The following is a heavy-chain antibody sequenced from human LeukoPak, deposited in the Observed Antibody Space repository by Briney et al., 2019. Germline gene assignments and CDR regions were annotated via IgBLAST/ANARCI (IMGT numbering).Heavy chain of an antibody. Sequence: PGGSLRLSCAASGFTFSSYGMNWVRQAPGKGLEWVSFVSIGGSFIYYADSVKGRFTISRDDAKNSLYLQMNSLTAEDTAEYYCARNKINTVTTGWYFDLWGRGTLVSASS. CDR1: GFTFSSYG. D-gene: IGHD4-17*01. CDR2: VSIGGSFI. CDR3: ARNKINTVTTGWYFDL. V-gene: IGHV3-21*01. J-gene: IGHJ2*01.